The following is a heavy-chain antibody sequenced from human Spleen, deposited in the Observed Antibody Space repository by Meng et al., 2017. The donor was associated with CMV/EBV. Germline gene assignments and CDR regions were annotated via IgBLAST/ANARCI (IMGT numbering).Heavy chain of an antibody. CDR2: ISPHNGNT. D-gene: IGHD1-26*01. CDR1: GYTFNAFY. Sequence: ASVKVSCKASGYTFNAFYMHWVRQAPGQGLEWMGWISPHNGNTNYAQKLQGRVTMTTDTSTSTAYMDLGSLGYDDTAMYYCARDTGVGSTSGPTTYYFDYWGQGTLVTVSS. CDR3: ARDTGVGSTSGPTTYYFDY. V-gene: IGHV1-18*04. J-gene: IGHJ4*02.